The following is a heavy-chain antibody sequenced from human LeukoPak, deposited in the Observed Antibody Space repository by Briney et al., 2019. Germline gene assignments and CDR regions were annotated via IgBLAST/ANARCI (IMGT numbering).Heavy chain of an antibody. V-gene: IGHV4-4*02. Sequence: SGTLSLTCGVSGGSISSTNWWTWVRQPPGEGLEWIGEVELSGRTNYNPSLESRVTISVDMSANHISLKLTSVTAADTAVYYCARDNGGYTDWGQGTLVTVSS. CDR1: GGSISSTNW. J-gene: IGHJ4*02. CDR3: ARDNGGYTD. CDR2: VELSGRT. D-gene: IGHD2-8*01.